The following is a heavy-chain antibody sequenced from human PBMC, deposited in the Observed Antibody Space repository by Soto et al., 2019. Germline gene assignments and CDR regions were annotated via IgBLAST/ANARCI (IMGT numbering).Heavy chain of an antibody. CDR2: THHSGGA. J-gene: IGHJ4*02. CDR1: GGSFSDSY. Sequence: QVQLRESGPGLVKPSETLSLTCTVSGGSFSDSYCNWIRQPPGRGLEWIGFTHHSGGAGYNPYLNSRIAMSTATSKNQFTLRLSSVTAADTAVYYSARWNTDWNAFDDWGQGTLVTVSS. CDR3: ARWNTDWNAFDD. D-gene: IGHD1-1*01. V-gene: IGHV4-59*01.